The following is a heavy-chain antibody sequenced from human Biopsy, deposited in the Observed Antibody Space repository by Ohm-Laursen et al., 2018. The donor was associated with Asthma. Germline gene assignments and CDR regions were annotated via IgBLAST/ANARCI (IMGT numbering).Heavy chain of an antibody. J-gene: IGHJ5*02. D-gene: IGHD2-15*01. CDR3: AGFYSGGNCPYH. CDR2: THHSGYT. CDR1: GGSFSSNY. V-gene: IGHV4-34*01. Sequence: SDTLSLTCGVYGGSFSSNYWSWIRQTPGKGLEWLGDTHHSGYTNYNPSLSSRLTLSVDTSKNQFSLRLTSVIAADTAVYYCAGFYSGGNCPYHWGQGTLVTVSS.